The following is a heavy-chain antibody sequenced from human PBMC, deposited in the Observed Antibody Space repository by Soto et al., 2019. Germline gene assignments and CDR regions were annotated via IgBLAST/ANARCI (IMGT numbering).Heavy chain of an antibody. CDR1: GFTFNNYA. Sequence: EVQLLESGGGLVQPGGSLRLSCAGTGFTFNNYAMSWVRQAPGKGLEWVSVISYGGGSTYYADSVQGRFTISRDNSENTVYLQMSSLRAEDTAVYYCARRRAVIAVAGSFDYWGQGTLVTVSS. D-gene: IGHD6-19*01. V-gene: IGHV3-23*01. J-gene: IGHJ4*02. CDR3: ARRRAVIAVAGSFDY. CDR2: ISYGGGST.